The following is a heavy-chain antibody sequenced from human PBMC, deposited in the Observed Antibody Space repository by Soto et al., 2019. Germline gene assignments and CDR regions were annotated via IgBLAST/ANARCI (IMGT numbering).Heavy chain of an antibody. CDR1: GGSISSYY. CDR3: ARLLYMPSPYTWFDP. Sequence: SETLSLTCTVSGGSISSYYWSWIRQPPGKGLEWIGYIYYSGSTNYNPSLKSRVTISVDTSKNQFSLKLSSVTAADTAVYYCARLLYMPSPYTWFDPWGQGTLVTVSS. V-gene: IGHV4-59*01. J-gene: IGHJ5*02. CDR2: IYYSGST. D-gene: IGHD2-2*01.